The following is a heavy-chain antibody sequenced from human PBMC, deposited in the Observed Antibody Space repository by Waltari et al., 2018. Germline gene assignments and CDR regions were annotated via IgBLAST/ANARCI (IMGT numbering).Heavy chain of an antibody. Sequence: QVQLQQWGAGLLKPSETLSLTCAVYGGSFSGYYWSWIRQPPGKGLEWIGEINHSGSTNCNPYLKSRVTISVDTSKIHFSLKLSSVTAADTAVYYCARARLRYGDLWYFDLWGRGTLVTVSS. CDR2: INHSGST. CDR3: ARARLRYGDLWYFDL. J-gene: IGHJ2*01. CDR1: GGSFSGYY. V-gene: IGHV4-34*01. D-gene: IGHD4-17*01.